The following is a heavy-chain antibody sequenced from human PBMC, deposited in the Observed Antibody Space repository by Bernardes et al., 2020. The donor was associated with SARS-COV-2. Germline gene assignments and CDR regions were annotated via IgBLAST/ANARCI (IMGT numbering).Heavy chain of an antibody. Sequence: GRSLRLSCAGSGYTFSRFWMHWVRQVPGQGLVWVSRIDNGGGIVNYADSGKGRFTISRDNSRNTLYLQMNSLRADDTAVYYCATDVAAEYSTWGPGTLVTGSS. CDR3: ATDVAAEYST. J-gene: IGHJ5*02. CDR2: IDNGGGIV. V-gene: IGHV3-74*01. CDR1: GYTFSRFW. D-gene: IGHD5-12*01.